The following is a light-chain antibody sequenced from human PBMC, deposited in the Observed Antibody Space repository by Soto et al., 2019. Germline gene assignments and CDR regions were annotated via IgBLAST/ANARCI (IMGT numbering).Light chain of an antibody. CDR1: QSVLYSSNNNNY. Sequence: DIVMTQSPDSLAVSLGERATINCKSSQSVLYSSNNNNYLAWYQQKPGQPPKLLIYWASTRESGVPDRFSGSGSGTDFTPTISSLQAEDVAVYYCQQYYSTPWTFGQGTKVEIK. J-gene: IGKJ1*01. V-gene: IGKV4-1*01. CDR2: WAS. CDR3: QQYYSTPWT.